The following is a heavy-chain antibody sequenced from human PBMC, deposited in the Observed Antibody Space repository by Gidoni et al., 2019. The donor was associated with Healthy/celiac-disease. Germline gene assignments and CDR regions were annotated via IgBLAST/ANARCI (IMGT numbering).Heavy chain of an antibody. D-gene: IGHD4-17*01. CDR3: AKDASLRLGAFDI. J-gene: IGHJ3*02. CDR1: GLPFSSYA. Sequence: EVQLLESGGGLVQPGGSLRLSCAASGLPFSSYALLWVRQAPGKGLEWVSAISGSGGSTYYADSVKGRFTISRDKSKNTLYLQMNSLRAEDTAVYYCAKDASLRLGAFDIWGQGTMVTVSS. CDR2: ISGSGGST. V-gene: IGHV3-23*01.